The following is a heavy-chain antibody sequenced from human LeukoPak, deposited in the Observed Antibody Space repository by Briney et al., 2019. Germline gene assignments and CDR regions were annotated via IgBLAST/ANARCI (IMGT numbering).Heavy chain of an antibody. CDR2: ISGSGGST. CDR1: GFTFSSYG. J-gene: IGHJ4*02. D-gene: IGHD3-22*01. Sequence: GGSLTLSCAASGFTFSSYGMNWVRQAPGKGLEWVSGISGSGGSTYYADSVKGRFSISRDNSKNTLFLQMNSLRAEDLAVYYCAKGGYDSSGYRYFDYWGQGTLVTVSS. CDR3: AKGGYDSSGYRYFDY. V-gene: IGHV3-23*01.